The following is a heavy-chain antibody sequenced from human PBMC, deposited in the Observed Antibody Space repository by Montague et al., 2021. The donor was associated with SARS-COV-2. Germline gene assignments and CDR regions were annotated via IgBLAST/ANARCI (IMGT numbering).Heavy chain of an antibody. D-gene: IGHD1-14*01. CDR2: MYNSWSC. CDR1: GGSISTDY. CDR3: AGEGIPTPGAEWKILHYHGMDL. J-gene: IGHJ6*02. Sequence: SETLSLTCTVSGGSISTDYWCWIRQPPGTGLEWISYMYNSWSCNNNPTLNSRVSISVDMSKSQFYLKLTYVTAADTAVYYCAGEGIPTPGAEWKILHYHGMDLWGQGTTVTVSS. V-gene: IGHV4-59*13.